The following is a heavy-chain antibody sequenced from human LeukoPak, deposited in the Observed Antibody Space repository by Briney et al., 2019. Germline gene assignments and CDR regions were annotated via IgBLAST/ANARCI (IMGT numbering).Heavy chain of an antibody. CDR2: IQIGGST. V-gene: IGHV4-61*09. D-gene: IGHD6-13*01. CDR3: ARGITGITATGSE. J-gene: IGHJ4*02. Sequence: SQTLSLTCTVSVGSISSGRYYWNWIRERQPAGKGLEWIGHIQIGGSTNYNPSLKSRITISVDTSKNQFSLKLSSVTAADTAVYYCARGITGITATGSEWGQGTLVTVSS. CDR1: VGSISSGRYY.